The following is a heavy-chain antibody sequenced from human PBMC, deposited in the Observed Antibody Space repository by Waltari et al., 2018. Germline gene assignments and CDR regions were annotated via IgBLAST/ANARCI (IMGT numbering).Heavy chain of an antibody. CDR3: ARMHIVVVTSLWYFDY. Sequence: VQLQESAPGLVKPSGTLYLTCAVSGGSICSSNWWSWVRPPPGKGLEWIGEIYHSGSTNYNPSLKSRVTISVDKSKNQFSLKLSSVTAADTAVYYCARMHIVVVTSLWYFDYWGQGTLVTVSS. CDR1: GGSICSSNW. D-gene: IGHD2-21*02. CDR2: IYHSGST. J-gene: IGHJ4*02. V-gene: IGHV4-4*02.